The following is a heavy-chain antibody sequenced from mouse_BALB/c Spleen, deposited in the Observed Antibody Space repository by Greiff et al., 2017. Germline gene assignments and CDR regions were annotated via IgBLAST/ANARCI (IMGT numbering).Heavy chain of an antibody. CDR1: GYTFTSYV. D-gene: IGHD2-14*01. Sequence: VQLQQSGPELVKPGASVKMSCKASGYTFTSYVMHWVKQKPGQGLEWIGYINPYNDGTKYNEKFKGKATLTSDKSSSTAYMELSSLTSEDSAVYYCARGPDRYGFACWGQGTLVTVSA. J-gene: IGHJ3*01. CDR2: INPYNDGT. CDR3: ARGPDRYGFAC. V-gene: IGHV1-14*01.